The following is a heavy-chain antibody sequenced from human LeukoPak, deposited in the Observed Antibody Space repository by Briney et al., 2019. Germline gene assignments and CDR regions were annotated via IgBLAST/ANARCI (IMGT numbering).Heavy chain of an antibody. D-gene: IGHD5-24*01. CDR1: GYTLTELS. J-gene: IGHJ5*02. CDR3: ARDQQAEEMATARFDP. V-gene: IGHV1-24*01. Sequence: GASVNVSCKVSGYTLTELSMHWVRQAPGKGLEWMGGFDPEDGETIYAQKFQGRVTMTEDTSTDTAYMELSSLRSEDTAVYYCARDQQAEEMATARFDPWGQGTLVTVSS. CDR2: FDPEDGET.